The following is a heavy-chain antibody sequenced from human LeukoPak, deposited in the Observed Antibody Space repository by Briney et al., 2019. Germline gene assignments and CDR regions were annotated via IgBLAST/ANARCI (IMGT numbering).Heavy chain of an antibody. V-gene: IGHV3-23*01. CDR3: AKEGTYYYGSGSYQYYFDY. Sequence: TGGSLRLSCAASGFTFSSYAMSWVRQAPGKGLEWVSAISGTGGSTYYADSVRGRFIISRDNSKNTMSLQMNSLRAEDTAVYYCAKEGTYYYGSGSYQYYFDYWGQGTLVTVSS. CDR1: GFTFSSYA. D-gene: IGHD3-10*01. CDR2: ISGTGGST. J-gene: IGHJ4*02.